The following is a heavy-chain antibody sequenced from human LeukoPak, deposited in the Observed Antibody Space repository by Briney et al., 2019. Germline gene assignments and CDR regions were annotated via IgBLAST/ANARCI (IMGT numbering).Heavy chain of an antibody. CDR1: GFTFSTYA. J-gene: IGHJ4*02. CDR2: ISGSGGTT. D-gene: IGHD6-13*01. CDR3: AKYPIAAAKYYFDY. V-gene: IGHV3-23*01. Sequence: GGSLTLSRAASGFTFSTYAMSWVRQAPAKGLAWVSAISGSGGTTYYADSVRGRFTISRDNSKNTLFLQMNSLRAEDTAAYYCAKYPIAAAKYYFDYWGQGTLVTVSS.